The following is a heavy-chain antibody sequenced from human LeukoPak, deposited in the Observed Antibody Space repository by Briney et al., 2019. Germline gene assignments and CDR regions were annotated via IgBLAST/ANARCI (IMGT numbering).Heavy chain of an antibody. CDR3: ARDARVRYFDWLLADWYFDL. CDR1: GFTFSSYG. CDR2: IRYDGSNK. Sequence: GGSLRLSCAASGFTFSSYGMHWVRQAPGKGLEWVAFIRYDGSNKYYADSVKGRFTISRDNSKNTLYLQMNSLRAEDTAVYYCARDARVRYFDWLLADWYFDLWGRGTLVTVSS. J-gene: IGHJ2*01. V-gene: IGHV3-30*02. D-gene: IGHD3-9*01.